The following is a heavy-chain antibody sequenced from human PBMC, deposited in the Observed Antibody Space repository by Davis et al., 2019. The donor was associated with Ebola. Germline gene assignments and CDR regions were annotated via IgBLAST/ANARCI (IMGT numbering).Heavy chain of an antibody. CDR1: GFMFTSYA. J-gene: IGHJ4*02. V-gene: IGHV3-30*03. CDR3: ARWSGCDY. D-gene: IGHD3-3*01. CDR2: ISFDGGNNK. Sequence: GGSLRLSCAASGFMFTSYAMTWVRQAPGKGLEWVAVISFDGGNNKHYADSVKGRFTISRDNSKNTLYLQMNTMRPEDTAVYYCARWSGCDYWGQGTLVTVSS.